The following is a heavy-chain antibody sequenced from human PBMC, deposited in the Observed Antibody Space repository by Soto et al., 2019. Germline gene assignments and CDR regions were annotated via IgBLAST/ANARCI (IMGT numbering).Heavy chain of an antibody. V-gene: IGHV4-39*02. J-gene: IGHJ4*02. CDR2: VYYSGTT. D-gene: IGHD3-16*01. CDR3: ARKTGGFGYYFDY. CDR1: GGSVSSSDYY. Sequence: QLQLQESGPGLVKPSETLSLTCTVSGGSVSSSDYYWGWIRQPPGKELEWIGAVYYSGTTYYMPSLQSRVTISVATSKNHFSLNLRSVTAADTDVYYCARKTGGFGYYFDYWGQGALVTVSS.